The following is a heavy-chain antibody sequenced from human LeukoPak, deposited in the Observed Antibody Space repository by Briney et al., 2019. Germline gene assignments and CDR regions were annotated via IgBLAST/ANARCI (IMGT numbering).Heavy chain of an antibody. V-gene: IGHV3-21*01. Sequence: GGSLRLSCAASGFTFSSYCMNWVRQAPGKGPEWVSSISSSSSYIYYADSVKGRFTISRDNAKNSLYLQMNSLRAEDTAVYYCARVEYYYYGSGSYYSYYYYGMDVWGQGTTVTVSS. J-gene: IGHJ6*02. CDR1: GFTFSSYC. D-gene: IGHD3-10*01. CDR2: ISSSSSYI. CDR3: ARVEYYYYGSGSYYSYYYYGMDV.